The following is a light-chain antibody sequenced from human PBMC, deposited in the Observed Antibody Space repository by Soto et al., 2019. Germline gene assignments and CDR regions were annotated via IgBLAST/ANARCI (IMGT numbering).Light chain of an antibody. CDR1: QSVSNY. V-gene: IGKV3-11*01. CDR2: DAS. J-gene: IGKJ1*01. Sequence: EIVLTQSPATLSLSPGERATLSCRASQSVSNYLAWYQQKPGQAPRLLIYDASNSATGIPARFSGSGSGTDFTLTISSLEPEDFAVYYCQQRSNWPPTWTFGQGTKVEIK. CDR3: QQRSNWPPTWT.